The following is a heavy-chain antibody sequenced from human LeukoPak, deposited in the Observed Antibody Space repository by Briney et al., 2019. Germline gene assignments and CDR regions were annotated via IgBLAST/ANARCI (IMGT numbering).Heavy chain of an antibody. CDR3: ARETGTGALNYYYGMDV. V-gene: IGHV1-2*02. CDR2: INPNSGGT. D-gene: IGHD1-1*01. J-gene: IGHJ6*02. CDR1: GYTFTGYY. Sequence: GASVKVSCKASGYTFTGYYMHWVRQAPGQGLEWMGWINPNSGGTNYAQKFQGRVTMTRDTSISTAYMELSRLRSDDTAVYYCARETGTGALNYYYGMDVWGQGTTVTVSS.